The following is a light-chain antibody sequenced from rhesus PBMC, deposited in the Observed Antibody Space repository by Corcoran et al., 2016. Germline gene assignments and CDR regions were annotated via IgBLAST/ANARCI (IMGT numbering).Light chain of an antibody. CDR3: MQALEFPLT. CDR1: QSLLDSEDGNTY. V-gene: IGKV2-104*02. Sequence: DIMMTQTPLSLPVTPGEPASTSCRSSQSLLDSEDGNTYLDWYLQKQGHSPQLSIYGVSNRAFGVPDMFRGSGSDTDFTLKISRVEAEDFGVYYCMQALEFPLTFGGGAKVEIK. J-gene: IGKJ4*01. CDR2: GVS.